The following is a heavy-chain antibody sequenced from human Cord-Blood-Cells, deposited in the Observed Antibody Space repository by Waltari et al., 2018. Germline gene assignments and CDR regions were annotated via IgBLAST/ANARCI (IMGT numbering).Heavy chain of an antibody. Sequence: QVQLVESGGGVVQPGRSLRLSCAASGFTFSSYAMHWVRQAPGKGLEWVAVISYDGSNKYYADSVKGRFTISRDNSKNTLYLQMNSLRAEDTAVYYCAKDFRDFWSGYLDYWGQGTLVTVSS. CDR1: GFTFSSYA. J-gene: IGHJ4*02. D-gene: IGHD3-3*01. V-gene: IGHV3-30*18. CDR2: ISYDGSNK. CDR3: AKDFRDFWSGYLDY.